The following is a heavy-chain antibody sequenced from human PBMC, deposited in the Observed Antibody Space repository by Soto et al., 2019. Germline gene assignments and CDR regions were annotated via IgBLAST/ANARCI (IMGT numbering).Heavy chain of an antibody. CDR1: GFSLSTSGVG. Sequence: QITLKESGPTLVKPTQTLTLTCTFSGFSLSTSGVGVGWIRQPPGKALEWLALIYWDDDKRYSPSLQSRLTTTKDTSKNQVVLTMTNIDPVDTATYYGAHRLYTNWPWNSGVFDYWGQGTLVTVSS. CDR2: IYWDDDK. V-gene: IGHV2-5*02. CDR3: AHRLYTNWPWNSGVFDY. D-gene: IGHD5-12*01. J-gene: IGHJ4*02.